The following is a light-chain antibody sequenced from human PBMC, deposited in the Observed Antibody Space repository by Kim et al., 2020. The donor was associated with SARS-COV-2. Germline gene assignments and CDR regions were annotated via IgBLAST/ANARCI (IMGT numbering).Light chain of an antibody. V-gene: IGKV1-39*01. CDR1: QSVSIN. CDR2: GAS. Sequence: SASVGDRVTITCRATQSVSINLNWYQQRPGKAPRLLIYGASTLQSGVPSRFSGSGSGTGFTLTISSLQPEDFAIYYCQQTFRTQYSFGQGTKLEI. CDR3: QQTFRTQYS. J-gene: IGKJ2*03.